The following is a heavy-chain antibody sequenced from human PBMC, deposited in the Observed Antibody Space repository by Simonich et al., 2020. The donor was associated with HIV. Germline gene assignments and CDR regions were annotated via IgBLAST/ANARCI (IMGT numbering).Heavy chain of an antibody. CDR2: INHSGIT. D-gene: IGHD3-3*01. J-gene: IGHJ4*02. V-gene: IGHV4-34*01. CDR3: ARRDRELILYFDY. CDR1: GGSFSGYS. Sequence: QVQLQQWGAGLLKPSETLSLTCAVYGGSFSGYSWSWIRQPPGKGLEWIGEINHSGITKYKSSLNSRATISVDKSKNQFSLKLSSVTAADTAIYYCARRDRELILYFDYWGQGNLVTVSS.